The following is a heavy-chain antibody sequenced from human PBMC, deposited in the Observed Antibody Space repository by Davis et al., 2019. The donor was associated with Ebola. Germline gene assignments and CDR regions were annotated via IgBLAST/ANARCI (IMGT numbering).Heavy chain of an antibody. CDR2: INHSGST. J-gene: IGHJ4*02. D-gene: IGHD2-15*01. Sequence: GSLRLSCTVSGGSISSYYWSWIRQPPGKGLEWIGEINHSGSTNYNPSLKSRVTISVDTSKNQFSLKLSSVTAADTAVYYCARGRWFDYWGQGTLVTVSS. CDR3: ARGRWFDY. V-gene: IGHV4-34*01. CDR1: GGSISSYY.